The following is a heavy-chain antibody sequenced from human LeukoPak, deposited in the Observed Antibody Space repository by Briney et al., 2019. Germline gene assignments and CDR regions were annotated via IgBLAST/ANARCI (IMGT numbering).Heavy chain of an antibody. CDR1: GFTFNDYA. Sequence: PGGSLRLSCTASGFTFNDYAMHWVRQAPGKDLEWVSGIRWNSDSIGYGDSVRGRFTISRDNAKNSLYLQMNSLRVEDTALYYCVKDLGVTTAAIGYWGQGTLVTVSS. D-gene: IGHD2-2*01. V-gene: IGHV3-9*01. CDR2: IRWNSDSI. CDR3: VKDLGVTTAAIGY. J-gene: IGHJ4*02.